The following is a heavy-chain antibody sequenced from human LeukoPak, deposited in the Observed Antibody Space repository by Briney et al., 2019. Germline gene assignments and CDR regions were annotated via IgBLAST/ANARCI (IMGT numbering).Heavy chain of an antibody. J-gene: IGHJ4*02. CDR2: INPSSGGT. V-gene: IGHV1-2*06. CDR1: GYTFTGYY. D-gene: IGHD3-10*01. CDR3: ARSAEYGSGSDHKY. Sequence: GASVKVSCKASGYTFTGYYMHWVRQAPGQGLEWMGRINPSSGGTNYTQKFQGRVTMTRDTSINTAYMELSRLRSDDTAVYYCARSAEYGSGSDHKYWGQGTLVTVSS.